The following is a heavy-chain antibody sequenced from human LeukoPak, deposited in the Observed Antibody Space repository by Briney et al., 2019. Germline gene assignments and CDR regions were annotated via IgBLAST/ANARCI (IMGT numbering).Heavy chain of an antibody. CDR1: GFMFSRFG. CDR3: GRDPNGDYVGAFEF. V-gene: IGHV3-23*01. Sequence: GGSVRLSCVGSGFMFSRFGLIWVRQAPGKGLEWVSGIHGNGETTYYGDSVKGRFTISRDNSKSTLYLQMNSLRVEDTAEYFCGRDPNGDYVGAFEFWGQGTKVAVPS. J-gene: IGHJ3*01. D-gene: IGHD3-16*01. CDR2: IHGNGETT.